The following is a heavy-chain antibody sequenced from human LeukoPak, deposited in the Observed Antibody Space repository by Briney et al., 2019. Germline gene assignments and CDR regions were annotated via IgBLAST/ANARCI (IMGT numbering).Heavy chain of an antibody. D-gene: IGHD3-16*01. CDR2: ISYDGSNK. CDR3: AKDGGFMYYMDV. Sequence: GGSLRLSCAASGFTFSHYWMHWVRQAPGKGLEWVAVISYDGSNKYYADSVKGRFTISRDNSKNTLYLQMNSLRAEDTAVYYCAKDGGFMYYMDVWGKGTTVTVSS. V-gene: IGHV3-30*18. J-gene: IGHJ6*03. CDR1: GFTFSHYW.